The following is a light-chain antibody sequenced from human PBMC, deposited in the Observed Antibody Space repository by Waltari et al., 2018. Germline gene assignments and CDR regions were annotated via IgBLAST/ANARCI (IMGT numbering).Light chain of an antibody. J-gene: IGKJ1*01. Sequence: EIVLTQSPGTLALSPGERATLSCRASQSVGRALGWYQQKPGQAPRLLIYDTSTRATGIPDRFSGSGSGTDFSLTISRVEPEDFAVYYCQMYVRLPVTFGQGTKVEVK. CDR3: QMYVRLPVT. CDR2: DTS. V-gene: IGKV3-20*01. CDR1: QSVGRA.